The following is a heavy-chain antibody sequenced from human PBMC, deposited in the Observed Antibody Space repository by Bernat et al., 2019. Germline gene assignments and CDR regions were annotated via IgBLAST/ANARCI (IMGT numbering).Heavy chain of an antibody. Sequence: QLQLHESGPGLVKPSETLSLTCTVSGGSISSNGYYWGWIRQPPGKGLDWIGSMYFDGSTYYNPSLKSRVTISANTSKTQLSLKLASVTAANTAVYYCASRARDGRNYDYFDYWGQGTPVTVSS. CDR3: ASRARDGRNYDYFDY. V-gene: IGHV4-39*01. D-gene: IGHD1-7*01. J-gene: IGHJ4*02. CDR1: GGSISSNGYY. CDR2: MYFDGST.